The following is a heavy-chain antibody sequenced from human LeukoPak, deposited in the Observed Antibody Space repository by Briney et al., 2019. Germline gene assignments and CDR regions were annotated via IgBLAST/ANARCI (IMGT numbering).Heavy chain of an antibody. CDR1: GGTFSSYA. CDR3: ARDIVVVPAAIYYYYYYMDV. V-gene: IGHV1-18*01. Sequence: ASVKVSCKASGGTFSSYAISWVRQAPGQGLEWMGWISAYNGNTNYAQKLQGRVTMTTDTSTSTAYMELRSLRSDDTAVYYCARDIVVVPAAIYYYYYYMDVWGKGTTVTVPS. CDR2: ISAYNGNT. D-gene: IGHD2-2*02. J-gene: IGHJ6*03.